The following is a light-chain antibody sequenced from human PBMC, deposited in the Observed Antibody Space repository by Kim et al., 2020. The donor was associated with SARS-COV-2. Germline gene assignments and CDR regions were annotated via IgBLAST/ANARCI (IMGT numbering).Light chain of an antibody. V-gene: IGKV3-20*01. J-gene: IGKJ4*01. CDR3: QQYGNSPLT. CDR2: AAS. CDR1: QYVTSNY. Sequence: ETVLTQSPGTLSLSPGEIATFSCRASQYVTSNYLAWYQHTPGQAPRLVIYAASSRATDIPDRFSGSGSGTDFALTISRLEPEDFAVYYCQQYGNSPLTFGGGTKVEIK.